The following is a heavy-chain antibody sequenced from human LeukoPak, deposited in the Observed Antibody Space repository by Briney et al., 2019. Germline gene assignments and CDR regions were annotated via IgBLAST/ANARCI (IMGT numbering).Heavy chain of an antibody. D-gene: IGHD5-12*01. V-gene: IGHV3-30-3*01. Sequence: GRSLRLSCAAPGFTSSSYAMHWVRQAPGKGLEWVAVISYDGSNKYYADSVKGRFTISRDNSKNTLYLQMNSLRAEDTAVYYCAREGEWLRGNFDYWGQGTLVTVSS. CDR1: GFTSSSYA. CDR3: AREGEWLRGNFDY. CDR2: ISYDGSNK. J-gene: IGHJ4*02.